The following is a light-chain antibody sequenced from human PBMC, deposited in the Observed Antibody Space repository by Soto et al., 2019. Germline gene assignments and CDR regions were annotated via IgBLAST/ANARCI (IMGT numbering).Light chain of an antibody. J-gene: IGKJ1*01. CDR3: QHYNSYSEA. CDR1: QSISVW. V-gene: IGKV1-5*03. Sequence: DIQMTQSPSTLSASVGDRVTITCRASQSISVWLAWYQQKAGKAPNLLIYKASTLKSGVPSRFSGSGSGTEFTLTISSLQPDDFATYYCQHYNSYSEAFGQGTTVDIK. CDR2: KAS.